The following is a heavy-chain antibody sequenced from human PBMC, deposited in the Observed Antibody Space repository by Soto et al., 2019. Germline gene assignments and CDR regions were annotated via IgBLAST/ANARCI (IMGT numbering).Heavy chain of an antibody. CDR3: AKGSSSWYYYYGMDV. CDR2: ISYDGSNK. Sequence: GGSLRLSCAASGFTFSSYGMHWVRQAPGKGLEWVAVISYDGSNKYYADSVKGRFTISRDNSKNTLYLQMNSLRAEDTAVYYCAKGSSSWYYYYGMDVWGQGTTVTVSS. D-gene: IGHD6-13*01. J-gene: IGHJ6*02. V-gene: IGHV3-30*18. CDR1: GFTFSSYG.